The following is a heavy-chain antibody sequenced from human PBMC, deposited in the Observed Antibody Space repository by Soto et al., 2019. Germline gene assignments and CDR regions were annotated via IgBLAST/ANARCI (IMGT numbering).Heavy chain of an antibody. Sequence: QVQLVQSGAEVKKPGASVKVSCKASGYTFTSYGISWVRQAPGQGPEWMGWISAYNGNTNYAQKLQGRVTMTTDTSTSTAYMELRSLRSDDTAVYYCARAPPNIYSSSQKRGFDPWGQGTLVTVSS. V-gene: IGHV1-18*01. J-gene: IGHJ5*02. D-gene: IGHD6-6*01. CDR1: GYTFTSYG. CDR3: ARAPPNIYSSSQKRGFDP. CDR2: ISAYNGNT.